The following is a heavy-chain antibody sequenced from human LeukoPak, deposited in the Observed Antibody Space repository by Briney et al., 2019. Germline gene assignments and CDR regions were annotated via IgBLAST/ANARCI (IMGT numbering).Heavy chain of an antibody. V-gene: IGHV1-69*06. CDR2: IIPVFGTA. D-gene: IGHD2-15*01. Sequence: SVKVSCKASGGTFSSYAISWVRQAPGQGLEWMGGIIPVFGTANYAQKFQGRVTITADKSTSTAYMELSSLRSEDTAVYYCARDSRAATSTPDAFDIWGQGTMVTVSS. CDR1: GGTFSSYA. J-gene: IGHJ3*02. CDR3: ARDSRAATSTPDAFDI.